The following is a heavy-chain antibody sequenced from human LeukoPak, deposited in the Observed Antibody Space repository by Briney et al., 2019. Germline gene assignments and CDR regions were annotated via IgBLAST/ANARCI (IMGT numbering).Heavy chain of an antibody. CDR1: GFTFSTYA. CDR2: ISSGGVNT. CDR3: AREEAPVGGSSFDY. V-gene: IGHV3-64*02. J-gene: IGHJ4*02. Sequence: GGSLRLSCAASGFTFSTYAMHWFRQAPGKGLAHASSISSGGVNTYYADSVRGRFTISRDNSKNTLYLHMGSLRAEDMAVYYCAREEAPVGGSSFDYWGQGTLVTVSS. D-gene: IGHD1-26*01.